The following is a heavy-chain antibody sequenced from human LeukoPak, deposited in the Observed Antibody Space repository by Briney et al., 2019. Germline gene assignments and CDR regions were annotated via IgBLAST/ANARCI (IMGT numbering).Heavy chain of an antibody. CDR1: GGTFSSYA. CDR2: IIPIFGTA. Sequence: SVKVSCKASGGTFSSYAISWVRQAPGQGLEWMGGIIPIFGTANYAQKFQGRVTITTDESTSTAYMELSSLRSEDTAVYYCARCTLGYQLLIEGMDVWGQGTTVTVSS. J-gene: IGHJ6*02. CDR3: ARCTLGYQLLIEGMDV. V-gene: IGHV1-69*05. D-gene: IGHD2-2*01.